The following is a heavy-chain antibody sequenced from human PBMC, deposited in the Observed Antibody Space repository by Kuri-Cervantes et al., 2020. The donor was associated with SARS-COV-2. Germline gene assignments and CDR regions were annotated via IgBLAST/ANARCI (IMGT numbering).Heavy chain of an antibody. J-gene: IGHJ4*02. CDR2: IKQDGSEK. Sequence: LSLTCAASGFTFSSYWMSWVRQAPGKGLEWVANIKQDGSEKYYVDSVKGRFTISRDNAKNLLSLQMSSLRVEDTAVYYCAKDGYSGSYYDYWGQGTLVTVSS. V-gene: IGHV3-7*01. CDR1: GFTFSSYW. D-gene: IGHD1-26*01. CDR3: AKDGYSGSYYDY.